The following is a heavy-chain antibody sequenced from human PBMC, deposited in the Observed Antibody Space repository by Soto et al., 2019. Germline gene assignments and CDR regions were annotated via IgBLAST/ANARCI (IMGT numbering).Heavy chain of an antibody. J-gene: IGHJ6*02. V-gene: IGHV3-33*01. CDR3: ARDRITGTTMHLYYYGMDV. CDR1: GFTFSSYG. CDR2: IWYDGSNK. Sequence: QVQLVESGGGVVQPGRSLRLSCAASGFTFSSYGMHWVRQAPGKGLEWVAVIWYDGSNKYYADSVKGRFTISRDNYKNTMYLQMNSLRAEDTAVYYCARDRITGTTMHLYYYGMDVWGQGTTVTVSS. D-gene: IGHD1-20*01.